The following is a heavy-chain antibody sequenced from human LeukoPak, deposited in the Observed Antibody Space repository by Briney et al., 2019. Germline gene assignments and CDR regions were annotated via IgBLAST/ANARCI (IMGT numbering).Heavy chain of an antibody. Sequence: SETLSLTCTVSGDSINSLGLWSWVRQPPGKGLEWIGEMYLSGTTHSNPSVKSRVTISIDKSKNQFFLNLSSVTAADTAVYYCAGLVGRYSSGLYYYYFDYWGQGTLVTVSS. CDR2: MYLSGTT. CDR3: AGLVGRYSSGLYYYYFDY. CDR1: GDSINSLGL. V-gene: IGHV4-4*02. J-gene: IGHJ4*02. D-gene: IGHD3-22*01.